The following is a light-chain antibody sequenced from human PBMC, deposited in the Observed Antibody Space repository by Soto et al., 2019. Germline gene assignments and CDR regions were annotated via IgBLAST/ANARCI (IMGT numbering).Light chain of an antibody. J-gene: IGLJ1*01. CDR2: TNN. Sequence: QSVRTQPPSASVTPGQRVTISCSGSSSNIGSNTVNWYQQLPGTAPKLLIYTNNQRPSGVPDRFSGSKSGTSASLAISWLQSEDEADYYCAAWDDSLNGYVFGTGTKVTVL. CDR3: AAWDDSLNGYV. CDR1: SSNIGSNT. V-gene: IGLV1-44*01.